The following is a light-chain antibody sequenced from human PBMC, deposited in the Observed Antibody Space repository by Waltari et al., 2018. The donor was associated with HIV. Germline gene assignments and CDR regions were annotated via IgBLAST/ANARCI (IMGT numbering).Light chain of an antibody. CDR1: SSDVGGYNY. J-gene: IGLJ1*01. CDR2: DVT. CDR3: CSYAGSSTYV. V-gene: IGLV2-23*02. Sequence: QSALTQPASVSGVPGQSTTISCHGPSSDVGGYNYVSWYQQHPAKAPKVMIYDVTKRPSGVSNRFSGSKSGNTASLTISGLQAEDEADYYCCSYAGSSTYVFGTGTKVTVL.